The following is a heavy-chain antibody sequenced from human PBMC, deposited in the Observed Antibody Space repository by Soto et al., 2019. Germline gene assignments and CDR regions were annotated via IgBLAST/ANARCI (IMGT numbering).Heavy chain of an antibody. Sequence: QLQLQESGPGLVKPSETLSLTCTVSGGSIYSNNYYWAWIRQPPGKGLAWIASIYYDGSTYYNPSLKSRVTISVDTSKNQFSLRLSSVTAADTAIYYCAKVVVAATRHTDFDSWGQGTLVTVSS. CDR1: GGSIYSNNYY. J-gene: IGHJ4*02. CDR2: IYYDGST. D-gene: IGHD2-15*01. V-gene: IGHV4-39*01. CDR3: AKVVVAATRHTDFDS.